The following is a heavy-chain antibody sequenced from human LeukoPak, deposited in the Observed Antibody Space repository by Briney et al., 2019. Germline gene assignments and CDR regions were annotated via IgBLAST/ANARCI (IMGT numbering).Heavy chain of an antibody. D-gene: IGHD4-11*01. J-gene: IGHJ6*03. CDR3: AKEGYSNYHYYYMDV. V-gene: IGHV3-30*02. CDR1: GFTFSSYG. CDR2: IRYDGSNK. Sequence: PGRSLRLSCAASGFTFSSYGMHWVRQAPGKGLEWVAFIRYDGSNKYYADSVKGRFTISRDNSKNTLYLQMNSLRAEDTAVYYCAKEGYSNYHYYYMDVWGKGTTVTVSS.